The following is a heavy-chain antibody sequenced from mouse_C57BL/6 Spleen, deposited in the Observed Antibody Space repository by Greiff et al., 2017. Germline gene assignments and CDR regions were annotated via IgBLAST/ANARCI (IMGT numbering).Heavy chain of an antibody. V-gene: IGHV1-69*01. J-gene: IGHJ4*01. CDR2: IDPSDSYT. Sequence: QVQLQQPGAELVMPGASVKLSCKASGYTFTSYWIHWVKQRPGQGLEWIGEIDPSDSYTNYNQKFKGKSTLTVDKSSSTAYMQLSSLTSEDSAVYYCARSSWNYYAMDYWGQGTSVTVSS. CDR1: GYTFTSYW. CDR3: ARSSWNYYAMDY.